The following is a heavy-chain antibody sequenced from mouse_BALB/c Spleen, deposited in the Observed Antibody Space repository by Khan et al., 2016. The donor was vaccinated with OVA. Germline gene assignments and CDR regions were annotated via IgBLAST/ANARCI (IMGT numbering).Heavy chain of an antibody. Sequence: EVHLVESGPELVRPGASVKISCTASGYSFTGYFMNWVMQSHGKSLEWIGRINPHIGETFYNQRFKDKATLTVDESSSTAHMELRSLASEDSAVYYCTRIYRSDFDYWGQGTTLTVSP. J-gene: IGHJ2*01. CDR2: INPHIGET. CDR1: GYSFTGYF. CDR3: TRIYRSDFDY. D-gene: IGHD1-1*01. V-gene: IGHV1-20*02.